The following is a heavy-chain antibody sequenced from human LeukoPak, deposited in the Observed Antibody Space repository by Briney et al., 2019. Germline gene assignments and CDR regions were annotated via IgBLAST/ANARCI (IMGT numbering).Heavy chain of an antibody. CDR1: GGTFSSYA. Sequence: SVKVSCKASGGTFSSYATSWVRQAPGQGLEWMGRIIPILGIANYAQKFQGRVTITADKSTSTAYMELSSLRSEDTAVYYCARDKVTMVRGVIKLDPWGQGTLVTVSS. CDR2: IIPILGIA. CDR3: ARDKVTMVRGVIKLDP. V-gene: IGHV1-69*04. J-gene: IGHJ5*02. D-gene: IGHD3-10*01.